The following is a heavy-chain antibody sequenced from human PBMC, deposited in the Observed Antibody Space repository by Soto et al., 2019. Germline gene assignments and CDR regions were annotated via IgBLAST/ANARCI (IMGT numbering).Heavy chain of an antibody. V-gene: IGHV4-59*01. Sequence: SETLSLTCTVSGGSLSDYYWTWIRQPPGKGLEWIGYIHYSGSTNYNPSLKSRVAISVDTSKNQFSLKLRSVTAADTAMYHCARGGIAARKGRWFDPWGQGAPVTVSS. CDR1: GGSLSDYY. CDR3: ARGGIAARKGRWFDP. D-gene: IGHD6-6*01. J-gene: IGHJ5*02. CDR2: IHYSGST.